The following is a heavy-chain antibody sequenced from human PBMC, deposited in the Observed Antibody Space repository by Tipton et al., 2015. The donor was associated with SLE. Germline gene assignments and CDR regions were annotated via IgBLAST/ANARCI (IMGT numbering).Heavy chain of an antibody. J-gene: IGHJ6*02. Sequence: TLSLTCTVSGGSISSSSYYWGWIRQPPGKGLEWIGSIYYSGSTYYNPSLKSRVTISVDTSKNQFSLKLSSVTAADTAVYYCARLGERGVGMDVWGQGTTVTVSS. V-gene: IGHV4-39*07. CDR1: GGSISSSSYY. CDR3: ARLGERGVGMDV. D-gene: IGHD3-16*01. CDR2: IYYSGST.